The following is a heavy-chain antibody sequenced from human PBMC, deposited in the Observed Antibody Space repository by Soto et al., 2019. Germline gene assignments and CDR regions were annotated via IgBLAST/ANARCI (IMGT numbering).Heavy chain of an antibody. J-gene: IGHJ4*02. CDR2: VNAASGNT. CDR1: GFSLNTYV. CDR3: ARRPLLESHFDY. Sequence: QVHLVQSGAEARKPGASVNVSCMASGFSLNTYVVHWVRQAPGQGLEWMGWVNAASGNTQTSQKFQGSLTLTRDKSATTAYMELRNLRTEDTAVYFCARRPLLESHFDYWGQGTLVAVSS. V-gene: IGHV1-3*01.